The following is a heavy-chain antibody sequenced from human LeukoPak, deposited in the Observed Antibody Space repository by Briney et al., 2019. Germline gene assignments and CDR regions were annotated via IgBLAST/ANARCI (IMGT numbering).Heavy chain of an antibody. Sequence: PGASLRLSCAVTGSTFSSYSMRWVRQPPGKGLEWVGIMSNSGENTFYGEAVKGRFTISRDNSQNTLYLQMNSLRPEDTAVYYCAKGGASVTRYVDYWGQGTLVTVSS. CDR2: MSNSGENT. CDR3: AKGGASVTRYVDY. J-gene: IGHJ4*02. D-gene: IGHD4-17*01. V-gene: IGHV3-30*18. CDR1: GSTFSSYS.